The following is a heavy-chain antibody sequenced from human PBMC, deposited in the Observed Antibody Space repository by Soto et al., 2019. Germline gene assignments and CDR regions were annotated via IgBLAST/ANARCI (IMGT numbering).Heavy chain of an antibody. D-gene: IGHD3-10*01. Sequence: LRLSCAGSGFAFSTFDIHWVRQAPGKGLEWVSGIGTLSDTFYAASVQGRFTISRQNAKNSVYLQMNSLRAGDTAFYYCARGRSFSYDSTPPPMFDPWGQGTLVTVSS. J-gene: IGHJ5*02. CDR3: ARGRSFSYDSTPPPMFDP. CDR2: IGTLSDT. V-gene: IGHV3-13*01. CDR1: GFAFSTFD.